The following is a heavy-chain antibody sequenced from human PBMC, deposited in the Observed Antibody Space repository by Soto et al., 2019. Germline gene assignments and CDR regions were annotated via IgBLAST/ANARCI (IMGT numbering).Heavy chain of an antibody. CDR1: GFTFSSYS. CDR2: ISSSSSYI. V-gene: IGHV3-21*01. D-gene: IGHD4-17*01. Sequence: EVQLVESGGGLVQPGGSLRLSCAASGFTFSSYSMNWVRQAPGKGLEWVSSISSSSSYIYYADSVKGRFTISRDNAKNSLYLQMNSLRAEDTAVYYCARDDYGDANFDYWGQGTLVTVSS. CDR3: ARDDYGDANFDY. J-gene: IGHJ4*02.